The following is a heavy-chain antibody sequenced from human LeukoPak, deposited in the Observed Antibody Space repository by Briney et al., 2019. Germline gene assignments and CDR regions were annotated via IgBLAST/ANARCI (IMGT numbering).Heavy chain of an antibody. D-gene: IGHD3-10*01. V-gene: IGHV3-66*02. Sequence: PGGSLRLSCAASGFTVSSNYMSWVRQAPGKGLEWVSVIYSGGSTYYADSVKGRFTISRDNSKNTLYLQMNSLRAEDTAVYYCARSYVTVGYGSGLDYWGQGTLVTVSS. CDR3: ARSYVTVGYGSGLDY. J-gene: IGHJ4*02. CDR1: GFTVSSNY. CDR2: IYSGGST.